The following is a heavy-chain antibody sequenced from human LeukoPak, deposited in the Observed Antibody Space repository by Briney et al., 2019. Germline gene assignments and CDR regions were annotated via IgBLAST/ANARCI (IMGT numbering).Heavy chain of an antibody. V-gene: IGHV1-2*02. J-gene: IGHJ4*02. CDR3: ASDDSGYDGTPE. CDR2: INPNSGGT. D-gene: IGHD5-12*01. CDR1: GYTFTGYY. Sequence: ASVKVSCKASGYTFTGYYMHWVRQAPGQGLEWMGWINPNSGGTNYAQKFQGRVTMTRDTSISAAYMELSRLRSDDTAVYYCASDDSGYDGTPEWGQGTLVTVSS.